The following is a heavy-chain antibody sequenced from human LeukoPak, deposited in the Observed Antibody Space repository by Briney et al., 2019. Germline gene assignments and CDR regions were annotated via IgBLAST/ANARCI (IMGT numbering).Heavy chain of an antibody. J-gene: IGHJ4*02. CDR2: TYYSGST. CDR1: GGSISSYY. V-gene: IGHV4-59*01. CDR3: ARGYYDSSGYGPNFDY. D-gene: IGHD3-22*01. Sequence: SETLSLTCTVSGGSISSYYWSWIRQPPGKGLEWIGYTYYSGSTNYNPSLKSRVTISVDTSKNQFSLKLSSVTAADTAVYYCARGYYDSSGYGPNFDYWGQGTLVTVSS.